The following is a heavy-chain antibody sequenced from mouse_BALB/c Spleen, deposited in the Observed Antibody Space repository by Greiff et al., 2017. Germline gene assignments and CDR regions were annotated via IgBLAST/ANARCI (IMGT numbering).Heavy chain of an antibody. V-gene: IGHV7-3*02. D-gene: IGHD1-1*01. Sequence: EVKLVESGGGLVQPGGSLRLSCATSGFTFTDYYMSWVRQPPGKALEWLGFIRNKANGYTTEYSASVKGRFTISRDNSQSILYLQMNTLRAEDSATYYCARDMDYYGYWGQGTLVTVSA. CDR2: IRNKANGYTT. CDR1: GFTFTDYY. CDR3: ARDMDYYGY. J-gene: IGHJ3*01.